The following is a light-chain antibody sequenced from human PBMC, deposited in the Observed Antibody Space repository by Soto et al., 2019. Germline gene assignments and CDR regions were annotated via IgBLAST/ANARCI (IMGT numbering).Light chain of an antibody. CDR3: QPYNNWPRAT. CDR1: QSISSN. Sequence: EIVMTKSAATLSVSPGERASLSCRASQSISSNLAWYQQKPGQAPRLLMFRTSSRATGFPARFSGSGSGTEFNLTISSPQSEDFGVYYCQPYNNWPRATFGGGTKVDI. J-gene: IGKJ4*01. V-gene: IGKV3-15*01. CDR2: RTS.